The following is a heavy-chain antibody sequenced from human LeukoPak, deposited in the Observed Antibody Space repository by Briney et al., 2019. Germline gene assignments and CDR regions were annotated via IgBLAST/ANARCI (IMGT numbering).Heavy chain of an antibody. J-gene: IGHJ1*01. Sequence: GESLKISCKDSGSDFINYWIAWVRQMPGKGLEWMGVIYPGDSDTRYSPSFQGQVTISADKSISTAYLQWSSLKASDTALYYCASLPFCSGGSCYPADFQYWGQGTLVTVSS. CDR1: GSDFINYW. CDR2: IYPGDSDT. CDR3: ASLPFCSGGSCYPADFQY. D-gene: IGHD2-15*01. V-gene: IGHV5-51*01.